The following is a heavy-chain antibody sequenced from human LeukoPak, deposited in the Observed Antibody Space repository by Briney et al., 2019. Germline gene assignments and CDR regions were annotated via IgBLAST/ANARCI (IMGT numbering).Heavy chain of an antibody. V-gene: IGHV3-21*01. Sequence: GGSLRLSCAASGFTFSSYSMNWVRQAPGKGLEWVSSISSSSSYIYYADSVKGRFTISRDNAKNSLYLQMNSLRAEDTAVYYCARDPGYSTTGLFDYWGQGTLVTVSS. CDR3: ARDPGYSTTGLFDY. CDR2: ISSSSSYI. D-gene: IGHD5-18*01. J-gene: IGHJ4*02. CDR1: GFTFSSYS.